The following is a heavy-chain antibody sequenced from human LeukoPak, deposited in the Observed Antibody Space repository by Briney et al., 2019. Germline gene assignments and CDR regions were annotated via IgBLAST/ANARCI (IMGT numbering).Heavy chain of an antibody. CDR2: ISGSGGTA. V-gene: IGHV3-23*01. CDR1: GFTFSIYA. J-gene: IGHJ4*02. Sequence: GGSLRLSCAASGFTFSIYAMSWVRQAPGKGLEWVSAISGSGGTAYYADPVKGRFTISRDNSKNTLYLQMNSLRAEDTAVYYCAKKGYYDGSGYYMYYFDHWGQGTLVTVSS. CDR3: AKKGYYDGSGYYMYYFDH. D-gene: IGHD3-22*01.